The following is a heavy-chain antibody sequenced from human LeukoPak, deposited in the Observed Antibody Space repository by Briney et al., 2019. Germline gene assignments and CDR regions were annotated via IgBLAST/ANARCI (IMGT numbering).Heavy chain of an antibody. CDR2: ISSSSSYI. D-gene: IGHD6-13*01. J-gene: IGHJ4*02. CDR1: GFTFSSYA. Sequence: GRSLRLSCAASGFTFSSYAMHWVRQAPGKGLEWVSSISSSSSYIYYADSVKGRFTISRDNAKNSLYLQMNSLRAEDTAVYYCARGPAAGLFDYWGQGTLVTVSS. CDR3: ARGPAAGLFDY. V-gene: IGHV3-21*01.